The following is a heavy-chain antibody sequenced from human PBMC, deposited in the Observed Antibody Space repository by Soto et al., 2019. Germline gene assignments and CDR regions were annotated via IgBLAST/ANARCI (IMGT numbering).Heavy chain of an antibody. J-gene: IGHJ6*02. D-gene: IGHD2-21*01. CDR2: IIPIFGTA. CDR1: GGTFSSYA. V-gene: IGHV1-69*05. CDR3: ARVXXXXLSV. Sequence: QVQLVQSGAEVKKPGSSVKVSCKASGGTFSSYAISXVRQAPGQGLEWMGGIIPIFGTANYAQKFQGRVTXXXXXXXXXXXXXXXXXXXXXXXXXXCARVXXXXLSVWGQGTTVTVSS.